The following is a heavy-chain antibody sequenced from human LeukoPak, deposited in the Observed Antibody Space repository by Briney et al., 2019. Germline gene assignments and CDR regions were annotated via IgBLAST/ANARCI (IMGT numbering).Heavy chain of an antibody. CDR3: ARDDEAVAGTIDY. CDR1: GFTFSSYA. D-gene: IGHD6-19*01. CDR2: ISGSGGST. J-gene: IGHJ4*02. V-gene: IGHV3-23*01. Sequence: TGGSLRLSCAASGFTFSSYAMSWVRQAPGKGLEWVSAISGSGGSTYYADSVKGRFTISRDNSKNTLYLQMNSLRAEDTAVYYCARDDEAVAGTIDYWGQGTLVTVSS.